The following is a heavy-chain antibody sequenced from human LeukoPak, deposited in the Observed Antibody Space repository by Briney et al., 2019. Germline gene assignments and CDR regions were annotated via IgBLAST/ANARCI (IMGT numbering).Heavy chain of an antibody. V-gene: IGHV4-34*01. Sequence: SETLSLTCAVYGGSFSGYYWSWIRQPPGKGMEWIGEINHSGSTNYNPSLKSRVTISVDTSKNQFSLKLSSVTAADTAVYYCATSARGDDSSGYYYEPFDYWGQGTLVTVSS. D-gene: IGHD3-22*01. CDR1: GGSFSGYY. CDR3: ATSARGDDSSGYYYEPFDY. J-gene: IGHJ4*02. CDR2: INHSGST.